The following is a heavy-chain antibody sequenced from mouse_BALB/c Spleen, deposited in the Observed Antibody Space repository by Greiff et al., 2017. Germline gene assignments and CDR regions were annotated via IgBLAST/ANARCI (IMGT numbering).Heavy chain of an antibody. V-gene: IGHV5-17*02. D-gene: IGHD2-3*01. CDR2: ISSGSSTI. CDR3: ARIGDGYLDY. J-gene: IGHJ4*01. CDR1: GFTFSSFG. Sequence: EVQLVESGAGLVQPGGSRKLSCAASGFTFSSFGMHWVRQALEKGLEWVAYISSGSSTIYYADTVKGRFTISRDNPKNTLFLQMTSLRSEDTAMYYCARIGDGYLDYWGQGTSVTVSS.